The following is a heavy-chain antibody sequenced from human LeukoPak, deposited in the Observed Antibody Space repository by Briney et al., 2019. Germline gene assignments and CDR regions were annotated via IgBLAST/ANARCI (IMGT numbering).Heavy chain of an antibody. V-gene: IGHV4-34*01. Sequence: PSETLSLTCAVYGGSFSGYYWSWIRQPPGKGLEWIGEINHSGSTSYNPSLKSRVTISVDTSKNQFSLKLSSVTAADTAVYYCARDMYYDSSGYYLNWFDPWGQGTLVTVSP. CDR1: GGSFSGYY. CDR2: INHSGST. D-gene: IGHD3-22*01. CDR3: ARDMYYDSSGYYLNWFDP. J-gene: IGHJ5*02.